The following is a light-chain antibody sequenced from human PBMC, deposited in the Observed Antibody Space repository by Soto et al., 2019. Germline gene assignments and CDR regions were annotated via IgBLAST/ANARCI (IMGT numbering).Light chain of an antibody. CDR3: SSYTSSSTLEV. V-gene: IGLV2-14*01. Sequence: QSALAQPASVSGSPGQSITISCTGTSSDVGGYNYVSWYQQHPGKAPKLMIYEVSNRPSGVSNRFSGSKSGNTASLTFSGLQAEDEADYYCSSYTSSSTLEVFGTGTKVTVL. J-gene: IGLJ1*01. CDR1: SSDVGGYNY. CDR2: EVS.